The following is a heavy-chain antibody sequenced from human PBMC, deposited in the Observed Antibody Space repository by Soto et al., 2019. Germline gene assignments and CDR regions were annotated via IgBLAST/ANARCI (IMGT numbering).Heavy chain of an antibody. D-gene: IGHD6-19*01. CDR3: ATADVMVVAGGTFDY. Sequence: PSETQSLTCTVSGYSISSGSYGGWIRQPPGKGPEWIASIYHGGTTFYNPSLKSRVTVSVNKSHNQFSLKLRSLTAADTAVYYCATADVMVVAGGTFDYWRHGTLVTVSS. J-gene: IGHJ4*01. CDR2: IYHGGTT. CDR1: GYSISSGSY. V-gene: IGHV4-38-2*02.